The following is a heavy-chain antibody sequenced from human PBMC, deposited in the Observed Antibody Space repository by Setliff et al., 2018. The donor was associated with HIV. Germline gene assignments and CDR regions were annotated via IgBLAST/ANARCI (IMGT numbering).Heavy chain of an antibody. CDR3: ARAPPYSTGWGLDY. CDR1: GYIFTNYY. D-gene: IGHD6-19*01. J-gene: IGHJ4*02. Sequence: WASVKVSCKASGYIFTNYYVHWVRQAPGQGLEWMGIINPGGGTTSYPRKFRDKVTLTRDTSTSTVYMELTYLTSEDTAVYYCARAPPYSTGWGLDYWGQGTLVTVSS. V-gene: IGHV1-46*01. CDR2: INPGGGTT.